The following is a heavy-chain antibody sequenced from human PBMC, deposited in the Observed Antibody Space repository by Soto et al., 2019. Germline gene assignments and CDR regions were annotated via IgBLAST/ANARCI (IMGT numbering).Heavy chain of an antibody. CDR2: IYSAGST. Sequence: EVQVVESGGGLVQPGGSLRLSCAASGFIVSSSYMSWVRQAPGKGLVWVAVIYSAGSTYYADSVKGRFTIYTDSSKNRLYLQMDSMRAENTAVYYCARSPTRTNYADCFDTWGQGTLVTVSS. CDR1: GFIVSSSY. J-gene: IGHJ5*02. CDR3: ARSPTRTNYADCFDT. D-gene: IGHD1-7*01. V-gene: IGHV3-66*01.